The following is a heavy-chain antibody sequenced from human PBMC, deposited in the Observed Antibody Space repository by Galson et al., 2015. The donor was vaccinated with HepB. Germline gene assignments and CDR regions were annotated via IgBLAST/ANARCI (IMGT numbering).Heavy chain of an antibody. V-gene: IGHV3-21*01. D-gene: IGHD4/OR15-4a*01. CDR1: GFTFRNYA. J-gene: IGHJ5*02. CDR2: VSSLGSYT. CDR3: AGAWDYQGLDWFDP. Sequence: SLRLSCAGSGFTFRNYAMHWVRQAPGKGLEWVPYVSSLGSYTYYADSVKGRFTLYRDNAKNSLYLQMDTLTAEDTAVYYCAGAWDYQGLDWFDPWGKGTLVSVSS.